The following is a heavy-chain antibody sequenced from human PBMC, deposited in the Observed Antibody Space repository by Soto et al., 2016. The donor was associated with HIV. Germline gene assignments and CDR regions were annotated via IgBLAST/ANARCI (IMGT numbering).Heavy chain of an antibody. V-gene: IGHV1-2*02. Sequence: QVQLVQSGAEVKKPGASVKVSCKASGYIFTDYYIHWVRQAPGQGLEWMGWINPNSGGTNYGQKFQGRVTLTRDTSISTAYMELSRLRSDDTAVYYCARPIAVAGGGFDYWGQGTLVTVSS. D-gene: IGHD6-19*01. CDR2: INPNSGGT. CDR3: ARPIAVAGGGFDY. J-gene: IGHJ4*02. CDR1: GYIFTDYY.